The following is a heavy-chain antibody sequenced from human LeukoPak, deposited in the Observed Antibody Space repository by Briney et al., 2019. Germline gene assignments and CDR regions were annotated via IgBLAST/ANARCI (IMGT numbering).Heavy chain of an antibody. Sequence: SETLSLTCAVSGGSISSSNWWSWVRQPPGKGLEWIGEINHSGSTNYNPSLKSRVTISVDTSKNQFSLKLSSVTAADTAVYYCARGNLSGDYYYGMDVWGQGTTVTVSS. CDR2: INHSGST. CDR3: ARGNLSGDYYYGMDV. V-gene: IGHV4-4*02. CDR1: GGSISSSNW. J-gene: IGHJ6*02. D-gene: IGHD1-26*01.